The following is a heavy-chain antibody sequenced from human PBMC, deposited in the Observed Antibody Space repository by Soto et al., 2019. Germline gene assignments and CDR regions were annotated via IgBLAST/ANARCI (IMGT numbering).Heavy chain of an antibody. CDR2: IWYDGSNK. J-gene: IGHJ2*01. CDR3: ARDEIPKQWELLGWYFDL. D-gene: IGHD1-26*01. CDR1: GFTFSSYG. V-gene: IGHV3-33*01. Sequence: QVPLVESGGGVVQPGRSLRLSCAASGFTFSSYGMHWVRQAPGKGLEWVAVIWYDGSNKYYADSVKGRFTISRDNSKNTLDLQMNSLRAEDTAVYYCARDEIPKQWELLGWYFDLWGRGTLVTVSS.